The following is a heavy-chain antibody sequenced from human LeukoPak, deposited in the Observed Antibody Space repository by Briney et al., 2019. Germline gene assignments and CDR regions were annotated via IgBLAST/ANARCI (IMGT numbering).Heavy chain of an antibody. V-gene: IGHV3-7*01. D-gene: IGHD2-2*01. CDR3: AKDFGRYCSSTSCASFDY. CDR2: IKQDGSEK. CDR1: GFTFSSNW. J-gene: IGHJ4*02. Sequence: QRGGSLRLSCAASGFTFSSNWMSWVRQAPGKGLEWVANIKQDGSEKYYVDSVKGRFTISRDNSKNTLYLQMNGLRAEDTAVYYCAKDFGRYCSSTSCASFDYWGQGTLVTASS.